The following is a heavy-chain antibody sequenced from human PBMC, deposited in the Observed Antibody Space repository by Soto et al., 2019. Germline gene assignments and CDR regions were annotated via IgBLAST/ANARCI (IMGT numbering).Heavy chain of an antibody. CDR2: IIPIFGTA. CDR1: GGTFSSYA. Sequence: QVPLVQSGAEVKKPGSSVKVSCNASGGTFSSYAISWVRQAPGQGLEWMGGIIPIFGTANYAQKFQGRVTITADKSTSTTYMALSSLRSEDTAVYYCAVGYCSGGSCYHPYYYGMDVWGPGTTVTVSS. V-gene: IGHV1-69*06. J-gene: IGHJ6*02. CDR3: AVGYCSGGSCYHPYYYGMDV. D-gene: IGHD2-15*01.